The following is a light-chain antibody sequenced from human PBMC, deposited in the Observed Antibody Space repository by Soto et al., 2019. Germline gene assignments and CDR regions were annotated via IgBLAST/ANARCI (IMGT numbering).Light chain of an antibody. CDR3: SSYAGSRNVI. CDR1: SSDIGGYNY. CDR2: DVT. J-gene: IGLJ2*01. Sequence: QSALTQPPSASGSPGQSVTISCTGTSSDIGGYNYVSWYQQHPGKAPKLMIYDVTRRPSGVPDRFFGSKSGNTASLTVSGLQAEDEADYYCSSYAGSRNVIFGGGTKVTVL. V-gene: IGLV2-8*01.